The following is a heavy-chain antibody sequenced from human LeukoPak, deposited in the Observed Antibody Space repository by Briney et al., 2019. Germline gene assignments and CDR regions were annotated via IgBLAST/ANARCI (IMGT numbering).Heavy chain of an antibody. J-gene: IGHJ4*02. Sequence: GGSLRLSCAASGFTFSSYAMSWARQAPGKGLEWVSGISGNGGGTYYADSVKGRFTISRDNSKNTLYLQMNSLRAEDTAVYYCAKGLVVPAAFFDYWGQGTLVTVSS. D-gene: IGHD2-2*01. CDR2: ISGNGGGT. CDR3: AKGLVVPAAFFDY. V-gene: IGHV3-23*01. CDR1: GFTFSSYA.